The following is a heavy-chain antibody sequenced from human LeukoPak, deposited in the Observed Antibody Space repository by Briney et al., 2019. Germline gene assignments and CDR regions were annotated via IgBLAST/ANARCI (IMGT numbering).Heavy chain of an antibody. V-gene: IGHV4-38-2*01. CDR1: GYSISSDYY. CDR3: ARQGLYDSSGYYKRDAFDI. J-gene: IGHJ3*02. D-gene: IGHD3-22*01. Sequence: PETLSLTCAVSGYSISSDYYWGWIRQPPGKGLEWIGSFYHSGSTYYNPSLKSRVTILVDTSKNQFSLKLSSVTAADTALYYCARQGLYDSSGYYKRDAFDIWGQGTMVTVSS. CDR2: FYHSGST.